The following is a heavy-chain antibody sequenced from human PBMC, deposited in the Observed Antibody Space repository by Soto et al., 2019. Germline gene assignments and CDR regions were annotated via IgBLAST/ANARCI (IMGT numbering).Heavy chain of an antibody. V-gene: IGHV4-4*02. CDR2: IYHSGST. CDR1: GGSLSSSYW. D-gene: IGHD5-12*01. J-gene: IGHJ4*02. CDR3: ASRRDGYPHFDY. Sequence: SETLSLTCAVSGGSLSSSYWCSWVRQPPGKGLARIGEIYHSGSTIYNPSLKSRVPISVDKAKNEFSLKLRSVTAADPALHYCASRRDGYPHFDYRGQGTLVTVSS.